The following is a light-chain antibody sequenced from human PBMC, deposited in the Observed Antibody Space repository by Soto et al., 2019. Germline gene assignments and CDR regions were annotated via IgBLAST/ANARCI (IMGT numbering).Light chain of an antibody. Sequence: DIVMTQTPDSLAVSLGERATINCKSSQSVLYSSNNMDSLAWYQQKPGLPPKLLIYWASIRASGVPDRFSGGGSGTDFTLTISSLQAEDVAVYYCQQYYSTMYTFGQGTKLEIK. V-gene: IGKV4-1*01. CDR2: WAS. J-gene: IGKJ2*01. CDR3: QQYYSTMYT. CDR1: QSVLYSSNNMDS.